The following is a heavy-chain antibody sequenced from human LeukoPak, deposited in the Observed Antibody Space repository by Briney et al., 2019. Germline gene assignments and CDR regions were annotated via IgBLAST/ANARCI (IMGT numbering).Heavy chain of an antibody. CDR1: GGSFSGYY. J-gene: IGHJ4*02. V-gene: IGHV4-34*01. Sequence: SETLSLTCAVYGGSFSGYYWSWIRQPPGKGLEWIGEINHSGSTNYNPSLKSRVTISVDTSKNQFSLKLSSVTAADTAVYYCARDPLRDYDSSGSFDYWGQGTLVTVSS. D-gene: IGHD3-22*01. CDR2: INHSGST. CDR3: ARDPLRDYDSSGSFDY.